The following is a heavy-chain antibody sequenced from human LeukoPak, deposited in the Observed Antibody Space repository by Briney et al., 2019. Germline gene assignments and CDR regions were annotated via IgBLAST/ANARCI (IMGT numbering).Heavy chain of an antibody. CDR1: GYTFTSYA. V-gene: IGHV7-4-1*02. CDR3: ARVGLGLWFGELLVY. CDR2: INTNTGNP. D-gene: IGHD3-10*01. Sequence: ASVTVSCKASGYTFTSYAMNWVRQAPGQGLEWMGWINTNTGNPTYAQGFTGRFVFSLDTSVSTAYLQISSLKAEDTAVYYCARVGLGLWFGELLVYWGQGTLVTVSS. J-gene: IGHJ4*02.